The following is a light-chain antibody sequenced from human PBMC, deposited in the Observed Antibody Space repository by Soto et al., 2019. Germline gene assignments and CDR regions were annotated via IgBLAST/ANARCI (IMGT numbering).Light chain of an antibody. V-gene: IGKV3-11*01. Sequence: EIVLTQSPATLSLSPGERATLSCRASQSVSPYLAWYQQRPGQAPRLLIYDASNRATGIPARFSGSGSGTDCTLTISRLAPEDFAVYYCQQRGNWPRLTFGGGTKVEIK. J-gene: IGKJ4*01. CDR3: QQRGNWPRLT. CDR1: QSVSPY. CDR2: DAS.